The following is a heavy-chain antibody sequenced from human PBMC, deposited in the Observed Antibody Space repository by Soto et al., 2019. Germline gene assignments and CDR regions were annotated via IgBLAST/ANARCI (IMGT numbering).Heavy chain of an antibody. CDR2: ISAYNGNT. CDR3: ASVDYGEGWFDP. Sequence: GASVKVSCKASGYTFTSYGISWVRQAPGQGLEWMGWISAYNGNTNYAQKLQGRVTMTIDTSTSTAYMELRSLRSDDTAVYYCASVDYGEGWFDPWGQGTLVTVSS. D-gene: IGHD4-17*01. J-gene: IGHJ5*02. CDR1: GYTFTSYG. V-gene: IGHV1-18*01.